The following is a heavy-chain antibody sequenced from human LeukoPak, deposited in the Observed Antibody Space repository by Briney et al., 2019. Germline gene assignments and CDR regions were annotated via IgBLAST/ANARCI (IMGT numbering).Heavy chain of an antibody. V-gene: IGHV3-33*08. J-gene: IGHJ5*02. CDR2: VWHGGSNK. D-gene: IGHD3/OR15-3a*01. CDR3: AVNFA. CDR1: GFIFSSSA. Sequence: PGGSLRLSCAASGFIFSSSALHWVRQAPGKGLEWVAVVWHGGSNKNYAESVRGRFIISRDDSKSTVYLEMNSLRADDTAVYYCAVNFAWGQGTLVTVSS.